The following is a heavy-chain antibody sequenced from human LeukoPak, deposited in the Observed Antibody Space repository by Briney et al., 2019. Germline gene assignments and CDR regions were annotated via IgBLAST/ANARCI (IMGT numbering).Heavy chain of an antibody. CDR2: ISSSSSYI. J-gene: IGHJ6*02. D-gene: IGHD7-27*01. CDR1: GFTFSSYT. V-gene: IGHV3-21*01. Sequence: TGGSLRLSCAASGFTFSSYTMNWVSQAPGKGLEWVSSISSSSSYIYYADSVKGRFTISRDNAKNSLYLQMNSLRAEDTAVYYCARDPDRDWGSSLYYYYGMDVWGQGTTVTVSS. CDR3: ARDPDRDWGSSLYYYYGMDV.